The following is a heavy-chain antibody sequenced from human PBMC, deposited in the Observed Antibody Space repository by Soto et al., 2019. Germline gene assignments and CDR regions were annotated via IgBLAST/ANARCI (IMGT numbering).Heavy chain of an antibody. D-gene: IGHD3-22*01. J-gene: IGHJ4*02. CDR3: ARGLRVYYYDSSGSPALGD. Sequence: SVKVSCTASGGTFSSYDISWVRPAPGPVLEWMGGIIPIFGTANYAQKFQGRVTMTRNTSISTAYMELSSLRSEDTAVYYCARGLRVYYYDSSGSPALGDWGQGTLVTVSS. CDR1: GGTFSSYD. V-gene: IGHV1-69*05. CDR2: IIPIFGTA.